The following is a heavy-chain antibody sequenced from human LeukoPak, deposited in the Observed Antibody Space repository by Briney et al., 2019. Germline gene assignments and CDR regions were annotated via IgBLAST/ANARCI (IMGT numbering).Heavy chain of an antibody. Sequence: PGGSLRLSCAASGFSFGSYGLSWVRQAPGKGPQWVSYISGNGGTTHYADSVEGRLTISRDNAKNSLYLQMSSLRAEDTAVYYCARDHNYYGSGSYYWGQGTLVTVSS. D-gene: IGHD3-10*01. V-gene: IGHV3-48*04. CDR1: GFSFGSYG. CDR2: ISGNGGTT. CDR3: ARDHNYYGSGSYY. J-gene: IGHJ4*02.